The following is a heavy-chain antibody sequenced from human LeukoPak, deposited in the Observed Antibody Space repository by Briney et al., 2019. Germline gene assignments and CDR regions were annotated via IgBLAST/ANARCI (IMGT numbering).Heavy chain of an antibody. V-gene: IGHV3-7*01. CDR1: GFTFSSYG. CDR2: IKQDGSEQ. Sequence: GGSLRLSCAASGFTFSSYGMSWVRQAPGKGLEWVANIKQDGSEQYYVDSVKGRFTISRDNAKNSLYLQMNGLRAEDTAVYYCARVSPNTVTTLQYFDYWGQGTLVTVSS. CDR3: ARVSPNTVTTLQYFDY. D-gene: IGHD4-17*01. J-gene: IGHJ4*02.